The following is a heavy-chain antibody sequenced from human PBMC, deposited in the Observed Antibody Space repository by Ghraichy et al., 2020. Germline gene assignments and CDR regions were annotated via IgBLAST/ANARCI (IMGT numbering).Heavy chain of an antibody. Sequence: GGSLRLSCAASGFTFSGYWMHWGRQAPGKGLVWISRINTDGSTTNYVDSVKARFTISRDNAKNTLYLQMNSLTAEDTAVYYCARDIEYWSGYYNGMDVWGQGTTVTVSS. CDR2: INTDGSTT. D-gene: IGHD3-3*01. J-gene: IGHJ6*02. V-gene: IGHV3-74*01. CDR1: GFTFSGYW. CDR3: ARDIEYWSGYYNGMDV.